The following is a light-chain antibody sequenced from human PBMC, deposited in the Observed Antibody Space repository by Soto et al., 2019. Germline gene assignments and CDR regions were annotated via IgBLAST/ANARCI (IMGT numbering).Light chain of an antibody. Sequence: EIVMTQSPATLSVSPGERATLSCRASQSVRINLAWYQQKPGQASRLLIYGASTRATGIPARFSGSGSGKEFTLTISNLQSEDFAVYYCQQYNNLPPITFGQGTRLEIK. CDR2: GAS. CDR1: QSVRIN. CDR3: QQYNNLPPIT. J-gene: IGKJ5*01. V-gene: IGKV3-15*01.